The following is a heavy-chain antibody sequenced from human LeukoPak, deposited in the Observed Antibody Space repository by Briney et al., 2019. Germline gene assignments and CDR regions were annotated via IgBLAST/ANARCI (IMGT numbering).Heavy chain of an antibody. CDR1: GYSISSGYY. Sequence: SETLSLTCAVSGYSISSGYYWGWIRQPPGKGLEWIGSIYHSGSTYYNPSLKSRVSISVDTSKNQFSLKLSSVTAADTAVYYCARGEQQLDFDWFDPWGQGTLVTVSS. V-gene: IGHV4-38-2*01. CDR2: IYHSGST. D-gene: IGHD6-13*01. J-gene: IGHJ5*02. CDR3: ARGEQQLDFDWFDP.